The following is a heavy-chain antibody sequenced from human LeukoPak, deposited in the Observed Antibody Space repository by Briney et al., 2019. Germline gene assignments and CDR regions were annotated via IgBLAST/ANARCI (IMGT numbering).Heavy chain of an antibody. CDR2: IYYNGST. CDR3: ARRQWWVKGEAYDI. D-gene: IGHD2-15*01. V-gene: IGHV4-59*08. J-gene: IGHJ3*02. Sequence: PSETLSLTCTVSGGSISSYHWSWIRRPPGKGLGGIGYIYYNGSTNYNPSLKSRVTISIDTSKNQFSLKLTSVTAADTAVYYCARRQWWVKGEAYDIWGQGTLVTVSS. CDR1: GGSISSYH.